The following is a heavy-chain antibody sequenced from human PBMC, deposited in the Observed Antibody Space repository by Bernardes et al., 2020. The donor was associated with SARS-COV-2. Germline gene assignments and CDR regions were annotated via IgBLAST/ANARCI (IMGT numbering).Heavy chain of an antibody. D-gene: IGHD3-3*01. V-gene: IGHV3-23*01. CDR3: SKGSGQNYYYYGMDV. Sequence: GGSLRLSCAASGFTFSSYAMSWVRQAPGKGLEWVSAISGSGGSTYYADSVKGRFTISRDNSKNTLYLQMNSLRAEDTAVYYCSKGSGQNYYYYGMDVWGQGTTVTVSS. CDR2: ISGSGGST. CDR1: GFTFSSYA. J-gene: IGHJ6*02.